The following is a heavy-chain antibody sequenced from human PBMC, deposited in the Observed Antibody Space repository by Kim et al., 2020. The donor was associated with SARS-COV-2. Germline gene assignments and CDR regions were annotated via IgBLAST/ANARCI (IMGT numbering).Heavy chain of an antibody. D-gene: IGHD3-3*01. CDR2: INHSGST. CDR1: GGSFSGYY. Sequence: SETLSLTCAVYGGSFSGYYWSWIRQPPGKGLEWIGAINHSGSTNYNPSLKSRVTISVDTSKNQFSLKLSSVTAADTAVSYCAGIAYYDFWSGYYPLYYYYGMDVWGQGTTVTVSS. CDR3: AGIAYYDFWSGYYPLYYYYGMDV. V-gene: IGHV4-34*01. J-gene: IGHJ6*02.